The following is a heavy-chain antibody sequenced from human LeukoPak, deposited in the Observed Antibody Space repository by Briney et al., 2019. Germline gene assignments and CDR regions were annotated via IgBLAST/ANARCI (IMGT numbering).Heavy chain of an antibody. J-gene: IGHJ4*02. CDR1: GGSFSGYY. V-gene: IGHV4-34*01. Sequence: KSSETLSLTCAVYGGSFSGYYWSWIRQPPGKGLEWIGSIYHSGSTYYNPSLKSRVTISVDTSKNQFSLKLSSVTAADTAVYYCARHGNFWSGLIDYWGQGTLVTVSS. CDR3: ARHGNFWSGLIDY. CDR2: IYHSGST. D-gene: IGHD3-3*01.